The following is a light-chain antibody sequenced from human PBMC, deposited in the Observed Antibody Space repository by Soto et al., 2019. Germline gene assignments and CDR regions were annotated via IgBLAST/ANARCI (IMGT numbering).Light chain of an antibody. CDR2: EVT. Sequence: QSVLTQPASVSGSPGQSITISCTGTRSDVGANHYVSWYQQYPGEAPKVIIYEVTNRPSGVSNRFSGSKSDHTASLTISGLQAEDEADYYCTSHTGGGSPDVFGTGTKVTVL. CDR3: TSHTGGGSPDV. V-gene: IGLV2-14*01. CDR1: RSDVGANHY. J-gene: IGLJ1*01.